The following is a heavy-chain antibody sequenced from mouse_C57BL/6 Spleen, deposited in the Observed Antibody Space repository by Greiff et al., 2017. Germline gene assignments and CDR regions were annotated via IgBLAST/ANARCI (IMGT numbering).Heavy chain of an antibody. J-gene: IGHJ4*01. CDR1: GFTFSSYA. CDR3: TRSEYDCDGLYYYAMDY. Sequence: EVKLMESGEGLVKPGGSLKLSCAASGFTFSSYAMSWVRQTPETRLEWVAYVSSGGDYIYYADTVKGRFPISSDNARNTLYLQMSMLKSEDTAMYYCTRSEYDCDGLYYYAMDYWGQGTSVTVSS. CDR2: VSSGGDYI. D-gene: IGHD2-4*01. V-gene: IGHV5-9-1*02.